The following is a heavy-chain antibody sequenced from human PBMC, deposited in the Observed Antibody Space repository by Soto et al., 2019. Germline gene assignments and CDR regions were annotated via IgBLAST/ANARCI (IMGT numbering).Heavy chain of an antibody. CDR2: IWYDGSNK. Sequence: LRLSCAASGFTFSSYGMHWVRQAPGKGLEWVAVIWYDGSNKYYADSVKGRFTISRDNSKNTLYLQMNSLRAEDTAVYYCAREAPFSSSWSKYFDYWGQGTLVTVSS. CDR1: GFTFSSYG. CDR3: AREAPFSSSWSKYFDY. D-gene: IGHD6-13*01. J-gene: IGHJ4*02. V-gene: IGHV3-33*01.